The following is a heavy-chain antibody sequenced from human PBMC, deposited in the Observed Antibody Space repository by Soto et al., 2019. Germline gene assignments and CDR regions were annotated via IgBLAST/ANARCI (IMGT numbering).Heavy chain of an antibody. D-gene: IGHD2-2*01. Sequence: ESGGGVVQPGRSLRLSCTASGFTFSSYAMHWVRQAPGKGLEWVAVLSYEGSNKFYADHLKGRFSISRDNSQDTVYLQMDSLRTEDTAVYYCAREHCTSTSSCTGMDVWGQGTTVTVSS. V-gene: IGHV3-30-3*01. CDR1: GFTFSSYA. J-gene: IGHJ6*02. CDR3: AREHCTSTSSCTGMDV. CDR2: LSYEGSNK.